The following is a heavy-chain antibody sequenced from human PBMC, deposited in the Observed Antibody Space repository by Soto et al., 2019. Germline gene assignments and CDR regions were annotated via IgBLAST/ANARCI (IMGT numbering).Heavy chain of an antibody. CDR3: ARSRSGVLRYFDWSPIFDY. D-gene: IGHD3-9*01. J-gene: IGHJ4*02. Sequence: GGSLRLSCAASGFTFSSYSMNWVRQAPGKGLEWVSYISSSSSTIYYADSVKGRFTISRDNAKNSLYLQMNRLMAEDTAVYYCARSRSGVLRYFDWSPIFDYWGQGTLVTVSS. CDR1: GFTFSSYS. V-gene: IGHV3-48*01. CDR2: ISSSSSTI.